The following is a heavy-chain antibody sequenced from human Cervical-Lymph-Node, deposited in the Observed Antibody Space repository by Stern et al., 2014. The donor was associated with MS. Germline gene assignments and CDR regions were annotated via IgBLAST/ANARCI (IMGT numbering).Heavy chain of an antibody. CDR2: NIPVFGTV. J-gene: IGHJ6*02. CDR3: ARHPTHGITIFGVVPSSPYYYGMDV. V-gene: IGHV1-69*01. CDR1: GGTFSNYA. D-gene: IGHD3-3*01. Sequence: VQLVESGAEVKKPGSSVKVSCKTSGGTFSNYAISWVRQAPGQGLEWMGGNIPVFGTVDYAQRFHGRVTITADDSTNTAYMELSSLRSDDTAVYFCARHPTHGITIFGVVPSSPYYYGMDVWGQGTTVTVSS.